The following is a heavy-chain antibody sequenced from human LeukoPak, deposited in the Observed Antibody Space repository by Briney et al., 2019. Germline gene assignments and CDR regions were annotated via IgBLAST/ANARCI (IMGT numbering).Heavy chain of an antibody. CDR1: GFTFSTYA. V-gene: IGHV3-23*01. Sequence: GGSLRLSCAASGFTFSTYAMSWVRQAPGKGLEWVSGFSVTDKTTYYADSVKGRFTISRDNSKNTLYLQMNSLRAEDTAVYYCAKNARYYYDSSGYYSYYYYYMDVWGKGTTVTISS. D-gene: IGHD3-22*01. CDR3: AKNARYYYDSSGYYSYYYYYMDV. J-gene: IGHJ6*03. CDR2: FSVTDKTT.